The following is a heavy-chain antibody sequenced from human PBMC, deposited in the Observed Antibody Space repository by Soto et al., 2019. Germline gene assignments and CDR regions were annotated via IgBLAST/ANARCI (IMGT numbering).Heavy chain of an antibody. D-gene: IGHD1-7*01. J-gene: IGHJ4*02. Sequence: GGSLRLSCAVPGGIFHGYGMHWVRQAPGKGLEWVAIIRFDGSNEEYADTVKGRFTISRDNSKNTLYLQMNTLGAEDTAVYYCARDGIGGTVFRGYLDYWGRGTVVTVSS. CDR3: ARDGIGGTVFRGYLDY. V-gene: IGHV3-33*01. CDR2: IRFDGSNE. CDR1: GGIFHGYG.